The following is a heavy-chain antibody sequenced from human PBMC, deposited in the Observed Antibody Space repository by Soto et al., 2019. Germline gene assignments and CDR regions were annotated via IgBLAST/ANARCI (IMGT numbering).Heavy chain of an antibody. D-gene: IGHD6-13*01. CDR2: IYPGDSDT. Sequence: GESLKISCKGSGYSFTSYWIGWVRQMPGKGLEWMGIIYPGDSDTRYSPSFQGQVTISADKSISTAYLRWSSLKASDTAMYYCARREYSSSRYYYYYGMDVWGQGTTVTVSS. CDR3: ARREYSSSRYYYYYGMDV. CDR1: GYSFTSYW. V-gene: IGHV5-51*01. J-gene: IGHJ6*02.